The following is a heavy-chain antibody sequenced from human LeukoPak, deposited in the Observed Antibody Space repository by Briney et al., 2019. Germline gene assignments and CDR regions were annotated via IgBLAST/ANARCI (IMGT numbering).Heavy chain of an antibody. Sequence: SETLSLTCAVSGGSISSSNWWSWVRQPPGKGLEWIGEIYHSGSTNYNPSLKSRVTISVDKSKNQFSLKLSSVTAADTAVYYCARRAGPMVRGVIRAFDIWGQGTMVTVSS. CDR2: IYHSGST. D-gene: IGHD3-10*01. CDR3: ARRAGPMVRGVIRAFDI. CDR1: GGSISSSNW. V-gene: IGHV4-4*02. J-gene: IGHJ3*02.